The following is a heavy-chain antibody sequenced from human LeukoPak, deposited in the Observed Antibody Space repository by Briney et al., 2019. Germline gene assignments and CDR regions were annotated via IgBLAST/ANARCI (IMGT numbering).Heavy chain of an antibody. Sequence: GGSLRLSCVASGFTFRNFAMNWVRQAPGKGLVWISALHSGGHTFYADSVRGRFTISRDISKNTLYLQMNDLGAEDTALYYCVRGLSGVSSWYFDLWGRGTLVSVSS. CDR3: VRGLSGVSSWYFDL. V-gene: IGHV3-23*01. J-gene: IGHJ2*01. CDR2: LHSGGHT. CDR1: GFTFRNFA. D-gene: IGHD7-27*01.